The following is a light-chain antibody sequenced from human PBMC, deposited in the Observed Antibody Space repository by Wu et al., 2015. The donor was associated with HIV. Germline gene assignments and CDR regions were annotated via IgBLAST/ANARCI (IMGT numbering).Light chain of an antibody. Sequence: EIVMTQSPATLSVSPGERATLSCRASQSVGNNLAWYQQKPGQPPRLLIYGTSTRATGIPARFSGSRPGTEYSLSISSLKPEDFAVYFCQQYNTWPPLTFGGGTKVEIK. CDR1: QSVGNN. CDR2: GTS. J-gene: IGKJ4*01. V-gene: IGKV3-15*01. CDR3: QQYNTWPPLT.